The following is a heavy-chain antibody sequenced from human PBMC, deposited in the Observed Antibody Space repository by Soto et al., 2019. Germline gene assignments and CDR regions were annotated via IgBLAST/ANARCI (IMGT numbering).Heavy chain of an antibody. Sequence: PGGSLRLSCAASGFTFSNAWMNWVRQAPGKGLEWVGRIKSKTDGGTTDYAAPVKGRFTISRDDSKNTLYLQMNSLKTEDTALYYCTTDPEMATILRPLDYWGQGTLVTVSS. J-gene: IGHJ4*02. CDR1: GFTFSNAW. CDR2: IKSKTDGGTT. D-gene: IGHD5-12*01. V-gene: IGHV3-15*07. CDR3: TTDPEMATILRPLDY.